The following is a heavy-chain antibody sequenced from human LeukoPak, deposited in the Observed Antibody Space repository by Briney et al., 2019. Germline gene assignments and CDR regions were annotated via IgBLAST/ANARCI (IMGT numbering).Heavy chain of an antibody. V-gene: IGHV5-51*01. J-gene: IGHJ4*02. CDR3: ARQSGGNDDY. CDR2: IYPGDSDT. D-gene: IGHD3-16*01. Sequence: GESLKISCKGSGYSFTSYWIGWLGQMPGKGLEWMGIIYPGDSDTRYTPSCQGPVTISADKSIRTAYLYRSSLQASHPAMYYCARQSGGNDDYWGQGTLVTVSS. CDR1: GYSFTSYW.